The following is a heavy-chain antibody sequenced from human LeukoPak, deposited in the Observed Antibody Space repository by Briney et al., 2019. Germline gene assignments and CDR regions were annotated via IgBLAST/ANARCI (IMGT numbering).Heavy chain of an antibody. D-gene: IGHD2-8*01. Sequence: TGGSLRLSCAASGFTFSGSAMHWVRQASGKGLEWVGRIRSKANSYATAYAASVKGRFTISRDDSKNTAYLQMNSLKTEDTAVYYCTFLPTGVADYWGQGTLVTVSS. J-gene: IGHJ4*02. CDR2: IRSKANSYAT. V-gene: IGHV3-73*01. CDR3: TFLPTGVADY. CDR1: GFTFSGSA.